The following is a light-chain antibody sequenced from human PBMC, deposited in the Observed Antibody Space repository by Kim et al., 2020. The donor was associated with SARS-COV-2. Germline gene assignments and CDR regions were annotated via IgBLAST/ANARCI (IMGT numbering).Light chain of an antibody. V-gene: IGKV3-15*01. CDR2: GAS. Sequence: EIVMTQSPATLSVSPGERATLSCRAGQSVSSNLAWYQQKPGQAPRLLIKGASTRATGIAARFSGSGSGTEFTLTISSLQSEDFAFYYCQQYNQLPLTFGGGTKVDIK. CDR3: QQYNQLPLT. J-gene: IGKJ4*01. CDR1: QSVSSN.